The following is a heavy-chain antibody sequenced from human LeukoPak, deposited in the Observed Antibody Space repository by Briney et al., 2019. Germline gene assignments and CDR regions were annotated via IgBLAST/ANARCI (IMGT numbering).Heavy chain of an antibody. Sequence: AASVTVSCKASGYTLTDYYLHWVRQAPGQGLEWMGWINPNTGATHSAQKFQGRITMTRDTSISTAYMDLSRLRSDDTAVYYCARDRVGSGWPRPYYFEVWGQGTLVTVSS. CDR3: ARDRVGSGWPRPYYFEV. J-gene: IGHJ4*02. CDR1: GYTLTDYY. CDR2: INPNTGAT. D-gene: IGHD6-19*01. V-gene: IGHV1-2*02.